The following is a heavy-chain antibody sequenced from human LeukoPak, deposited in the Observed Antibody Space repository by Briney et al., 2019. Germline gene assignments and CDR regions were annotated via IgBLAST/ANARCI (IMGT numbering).Heavy chain of an antibody. D-gene: IGHD2-2*01. V-gene: IGHV1-46*01. CDR2: INPSGGST. Sequence: ASVKVSCKASGYTFTSYYMHWVRQAPGQGLEWMGIINPSGGSTSYAQKFQGRVTMTRDTSTSTVYMELSSLRSEDTAVYYCARGYCSSTSCYEPPRYWGQGTLVTVPS. J-gene: IGHJ4*02. CDR3: ARGYCSSTSCYEPPRY. CDR1: GYTFTSYY.